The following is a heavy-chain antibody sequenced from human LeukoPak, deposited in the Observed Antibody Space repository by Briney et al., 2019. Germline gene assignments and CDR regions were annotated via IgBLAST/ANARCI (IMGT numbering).Heavy chain of an antibody. Sequence: GGPLRLSCAASGFTFSSYDMSWVRQAPGKGLEWVSAISGSGGSTYYADSVKGRFTISRDNSKNTLYLQMNSLRAEDTAVYYCARLGVVTAIPIGAFDIWGQGTMVTVSS. CDR3: ARLGVVTAIPIGAFDI. CDR1: GFTFSSYD. CDR2: ISGSGGST. D-gene: IGHD2-21*02. J-gene: IGHJ3*02. V-gene: IGHV3-23*01.